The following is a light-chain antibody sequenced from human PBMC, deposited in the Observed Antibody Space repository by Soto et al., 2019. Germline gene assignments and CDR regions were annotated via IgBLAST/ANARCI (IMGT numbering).Light chain of an antibody. V-gene: IGLV2-14*01. CDR2: EVS. J-gene: IGLJ2*01. CDR1: SSDVGGFNY. Sequence: QPVLTQPASVSGSPGQSITISRTGTSSDVGGFNYVSWYQQHPGKAPKVLIYEVSNRPSGVSNRFSGSKSGNTASLTISGLQAEDEADYYCSSYRGSSTLFGGGTKLTVL. CDR3: SSYRGSSTL.